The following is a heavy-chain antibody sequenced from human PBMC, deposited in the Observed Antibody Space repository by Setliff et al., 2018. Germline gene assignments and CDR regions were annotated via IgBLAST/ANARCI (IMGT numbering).Heavy chain of an antibody. CDR3: SRLVRFCIRTSCQRLSGGEF. J-gene: IGHJ4*02. Sequence: ASVKVSCKASGYTLSNSILSWVRQAPGQGLEWMGWININNFNTKYAQKLQDRVTLTTDTSTSTAYMELRSLGSDDTAVYYCSRLVRFCIRTSCQRLSGGEFWGQGTLVTVSS. CDR1: GYTLSNSI. D-gene: IGHD2-2*01. CDR2: ININNFNT. V-gene: IGHV1-18*01.